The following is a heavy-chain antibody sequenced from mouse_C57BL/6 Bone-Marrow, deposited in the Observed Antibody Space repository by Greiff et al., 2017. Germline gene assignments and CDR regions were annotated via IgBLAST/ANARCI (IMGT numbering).Heavy chain of an antibody. CDR1: GYTFTSYW. J-gene: IGHJ1*03. Sequence: QVQLQQPGAELVKPGASVKMSCKASGYTFTSYWITWVKQRPGQGLEWIGDIYPGSGSTNYTEKFKSKATLTVDTSSSTAYMQLSSLTSEVSAVYYCARSDYYGSSHWYFDVWGTGPTVTVAS. CDR3: ARSDYYGSSHWYFDV. V-gene: IGHV1-55*01. CDR2: IYPGSGST. D-gene: IGHD1-1*01.